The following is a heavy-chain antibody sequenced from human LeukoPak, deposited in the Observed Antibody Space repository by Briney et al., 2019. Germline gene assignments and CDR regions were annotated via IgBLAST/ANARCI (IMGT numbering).Heavy chain of an antibody. CDR2: LSSSSSYT. CDR3: ARDFSSSLDF. V-gene: IGHV3-11*06. CDR1: GFTLSDYY. D-gene: IGHD6-13*01. Sequence: GGSLRLSCAASGFTLSDYYMSWIRPAPGRGVEWVSYLSSSSSYTNYADSVKGRFTISRDNAKNSLYVQMNSLRAEVTAGYYCARDFSSSLDFWGQGTLVTVSS. J-gene: IGHJ4*02.